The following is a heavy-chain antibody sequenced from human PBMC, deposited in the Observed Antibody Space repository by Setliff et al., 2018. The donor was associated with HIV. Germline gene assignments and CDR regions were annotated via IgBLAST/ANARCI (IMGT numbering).Heavy chain of an antibody. D-gene: IGHD2-21*02. CDR1: GYTFTNYN. J-gene: IGHJ4*02. CDR2: LSPSGGGT. CDR3: ARGGLLFGMMNYFDS. V-gene: IGHV1-46*01. Sequence: ASVKVSCKASGYTFTNYNIHWVRQAPGQGLEWMGILSPSGGGTRDAQKFQGRISMTRDTSTSTVYMELSSLRSEDTAVYYCARGGLLFGMMNYFDSWGQGTLVTVSS.